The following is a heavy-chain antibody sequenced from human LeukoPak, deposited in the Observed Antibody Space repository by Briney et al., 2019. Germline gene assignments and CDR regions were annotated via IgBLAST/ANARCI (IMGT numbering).Heavy chain of an antibody. CDR2: IYHSGST. V-gene: IGHV4-38-2*01. CDR1: GYSISSGYY. CDR3: AAEYYDILTGYYRVRAFEI. J-gene: IGHJ3*02. Sequence: SETLSLTCAVSGYSISSGYYWGWIRQPPGKGLEWIGSIYHSGSTYYNPSLKSRVTISVDTSKNQFCLKLSSVTAADTAVYYCAAEYYDILTGYYRVRAFEIWGQGTMVTVSS. D-gene: IGHD3-9*01.